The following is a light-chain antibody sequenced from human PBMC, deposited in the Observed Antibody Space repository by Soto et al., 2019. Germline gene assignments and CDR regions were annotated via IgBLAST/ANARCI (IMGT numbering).Light chain of an antibody. J-gene: IGKJ1*01. CDR2: KAS. CDR1: QSISIW. V-gene: IGKV1-5*03. Sequence: DIPMTQSPSTLSASVGDRVTITCRASQSISIWLAWYQQKPGKAPNRLISKASSLESGVPSRFIGSGSGTEFTLTISSLQPDDFATYYCHQYNNYPWTFGQGTKVEIK. CDR3: HQYNNYPWT.